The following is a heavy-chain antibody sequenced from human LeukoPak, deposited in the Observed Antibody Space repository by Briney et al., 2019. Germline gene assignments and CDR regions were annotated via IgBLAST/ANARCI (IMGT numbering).Heavy chain of an antibody. CDR3: AKARVSVVVGAYDY. Sequence: GGSLRLSCAASGFTFDDYAMHWVRQAPGKGLEGVSGISWNSGSIGYADSVKGRFTISRDNAKKSLYLQMNSLRAEDTALYYCAKARVSVVVGAYDYWGQGTLVTVSS. CDR2: ISWNSGSI. CDR1: GFTFDDYA. D-gene: IGHD2-15*01. J-gene: IGHJ4*02. V-gene: IGHV3-9*01.